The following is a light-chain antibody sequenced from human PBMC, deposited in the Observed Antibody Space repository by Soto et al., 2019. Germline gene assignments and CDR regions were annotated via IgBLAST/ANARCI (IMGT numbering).Light chain of an antibody. Sequence: QSALTQPASVSGSPGQSITISCTGTSSDVGGYNYVSWYQQHPGRAPKLMIYEVSSRPSGVSNRFSGSKSDNTASLTISGLQAEDEADYYCSSYRSSSLVVFGGGTKLTVL. CDR2: EVS. CDR1: SSDVGGYNY. CDR3: SSYRSSSLVV. V-gene: IGLV2-14*01. J-gene: IGLJ2*01.